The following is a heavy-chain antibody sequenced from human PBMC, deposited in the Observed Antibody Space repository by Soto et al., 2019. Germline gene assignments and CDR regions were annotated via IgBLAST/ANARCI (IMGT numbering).Heavy chain of an antibody. V-gene: IGHV3-73*01. CDR1: GFSFSDSV. CDR2: ITSTADTYAT. CDR3: TGSMSFAFDI. J-gene: IGHJ3*02. Sequence: EVQLVESGGGLVQPGGSLKLSSAASGFSFSDSVMHWVRQVSGNGLEWVGRITSTADTYATAYAASVKGRFTVSRDDSKNTAYLQMNSLKTEDTAVYYCTGSMSFAFDIWGQGTMVHVSS.